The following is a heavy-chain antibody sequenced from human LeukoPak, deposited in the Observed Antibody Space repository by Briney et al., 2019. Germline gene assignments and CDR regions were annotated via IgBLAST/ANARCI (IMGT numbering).Heavy chain of an antibody. V-gene: IGHV3-23*01. CDR3: AKSLYYYGSGSYYN. CDR2: ISGSGGST. D-gene: IGHD3-10*01. J-gene: IGHJ4*02. Sequence: GGSLRLSCAASGFTFSSYAMSWVRQAPGKGLEWVSAISGSGGSTYYADSVKGRFTISRDNSKNTLYLQMNSLRAEDTAVYYCAKSLYYYGSGSYYNWGQGTLVTVSS. CDR1: GFTFSSYA.